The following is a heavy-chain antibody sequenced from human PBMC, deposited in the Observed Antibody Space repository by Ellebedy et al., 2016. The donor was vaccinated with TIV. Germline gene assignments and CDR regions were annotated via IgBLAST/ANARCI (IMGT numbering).Heavy chain of an antibody. Sequence: SETLSLTXTVSGGSVSSGSYYWSWIRQPPGKGLEWIGRIYTSGSTNYNPSLKSRVTISVDTSKNQFSLKLRSVTAADTAVYYCARHGRIAAGQNWFDPWGQGTLVTVSS. CDR1: GGSVSSGSYY. D-gene: IGHD6-25*01. CDR2: IYTSGST. J-gene: IGHJ5*02. CDR3: ARHGRIAAGQNWFDP. V-gene: IGHV4-61*02.